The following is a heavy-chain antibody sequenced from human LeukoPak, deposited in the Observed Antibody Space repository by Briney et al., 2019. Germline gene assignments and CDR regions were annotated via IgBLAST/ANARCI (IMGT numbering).Heavy chain of an antibody. CDR3: AKTWEPKFDD. J-gene: IGHJ4*02. D-gene: IGHD1-26*01. V-gene: IGHV3-30*02. Sequence: GGSLRLSCAASGFTFSAHGMHWVRQAPGKGLEWVAFIHYDGNNKYYADSVKGRFTISRDNSKNTLYLQMSSLRVEDTALYYCAKTWEPKFDDWGQGTLVTVSS. CDR2: IHYDGNNK. CDR1: GFTFSAHG.